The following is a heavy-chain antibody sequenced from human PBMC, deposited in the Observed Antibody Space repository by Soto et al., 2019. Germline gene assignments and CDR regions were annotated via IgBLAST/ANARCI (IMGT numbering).Heavy chain of an antibody. CDR3: ARMYSSGSGWFHP. V-gene: IGHV4-31*03. Sequence: LQESGPGLVKPSQTLSLTCFVSGYSISAGGYYWSWIRHHPGKGLEWIGSFYSSGSIIYNPSLMGRFSISGDTSSNQFSMSLTSVTAADTARYYCARMYSSGSGWFHPWGQGTLVTVSS. J-gene: IGHJ5*02. D-gene: IGHD6-19*01. CDR2: FYSSGSI. CDR1: GYSISAGGYY.